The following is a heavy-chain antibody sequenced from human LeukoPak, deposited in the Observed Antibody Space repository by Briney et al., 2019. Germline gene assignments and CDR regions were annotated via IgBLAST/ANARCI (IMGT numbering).Heavy chain of an antibody. CDR3: ATDPLVVGAFGS. D-gene: IGHD1-26*01. J-gene: IGHJ5*01. CDR1: GASINTYS. Sequence: SETLSLTCSVSGASINTYSWSWIRQPAGKGLEWIGRVYTSGNTNQNPSLKSRVTMSVDTFKNHFSLRLSSVTAADTAVYYCATDPLVVGAFGSWGQGTLVTVSS. CDR2: VYTSGNT. V-gene: IGHV4-4*07.